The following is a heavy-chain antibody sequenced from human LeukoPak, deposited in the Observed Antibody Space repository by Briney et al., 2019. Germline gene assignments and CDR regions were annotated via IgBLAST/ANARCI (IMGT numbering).Heavy chain of an antibody. V-gene: IGHV3-9*03. D-gene: IGHD3-9*01. Sequence: GGSLRLSCAASGFIFDDYAMYWVRRAPGKGLEWVSGISWNSRIIDYADSVKGRFTISRDNAKRALYLQMNTLTTEDMAFYFCARLTGAASGTYYFDFWGQGTLVTVSS. CDR1: GFIFDDYA. CDR3: ARLTGAASGTYYFDF. CDR2: ISWNSRII. J-gene: IGHJ4*02.